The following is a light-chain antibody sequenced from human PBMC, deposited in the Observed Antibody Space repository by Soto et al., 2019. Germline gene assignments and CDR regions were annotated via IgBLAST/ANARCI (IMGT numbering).Light chain of an antibody. CDR1: QSVSSN. V-gene: IGKV3-15*01. Sequence: EKVMTQSPATLSVSPGERATLSCRASQSVSSNLAWYQQIPGQAPRLLIYDASTRATGIPARFSGSGSGTEFTLTISSLQSEDLAVYYCQQYDDWPETFGQGTKVEIK. CDR2: DAS. CDR3: QQYDDWPET. J-gene: IGKJ1*01.